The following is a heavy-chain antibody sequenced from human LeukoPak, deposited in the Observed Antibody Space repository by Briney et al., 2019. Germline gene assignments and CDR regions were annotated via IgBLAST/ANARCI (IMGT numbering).Heavy chain of an antibody. CDR2: INHSGNT. D-gene: IGHD3-3*01. CDR1: DGSFSGYY. V-gene: IGHV4-34*01. CDR3: ARATTRTYYDFWSGYYTTPNDAFDI. J-gene: IGHJ3*02. Sequence: SETLSLTCAVYDGSFSGYYWSWIRQPPGKGLEWIGEINHSGNTNYNPSLKSRVTISVDTSKNQFSLKLSSVTAADTAVYYCARATTRTYYDFWSGYYTTPNDAFDIWGQGTMVTVSS.